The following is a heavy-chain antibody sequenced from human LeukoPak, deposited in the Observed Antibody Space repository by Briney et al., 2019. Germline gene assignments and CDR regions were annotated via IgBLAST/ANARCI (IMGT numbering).Heavy chain of an antibody. J-gene: IGHJ4*02. CDR3: AKDLGGSTDY. Sequence: GGSLRLSCAASGFTFTNAWMTWVRQAPGKGLEWVGRIKSKTDGGTTDYAAPVKGRFIISRDDSKNTLYLQMNSLRAEDTALYYCAKDLGGSTDYWGQGTLVTVSS. CDR1: GFTFTNAW. CDR2: IKSKTDGGTT. D-gene: IGHD5-12*01. V-gene: IGHV3-15*01.